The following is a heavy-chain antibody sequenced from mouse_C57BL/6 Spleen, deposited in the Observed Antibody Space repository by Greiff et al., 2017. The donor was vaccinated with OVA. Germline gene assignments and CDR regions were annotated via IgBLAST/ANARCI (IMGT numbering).Heavy chain of an antibody. CDR3: ARSLGYYAMDY. CDR2: INPNNGGT. CDR1: GYTFTDYY. J-gene: IGHJ4*01. Sequence: EVQLQQSGPELVKPGASVKISCKASGYTFTDYYMNWVKQSHGKSLEWIGDINPNNGGTSYNQKFKGKATLTVDKSSSTAYMELRSLTSEDSAVYYCARSLGYYAMDYWGQGTSVTVSS. V-gene: IGHV1-26*01.